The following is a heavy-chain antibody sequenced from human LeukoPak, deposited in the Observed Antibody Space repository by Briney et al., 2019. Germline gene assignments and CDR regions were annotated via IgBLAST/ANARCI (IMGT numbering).Heavy chain of an antibody. CDR1: GGSISSSSYY. D-gene: IGHD3-3*01. J-gene: IGHJ4*02. CDR2: IYYSGST. Sequence: KPSETLSLTCTVSGGSISSSSYYWGWIRQPPGKGLEWIGNIYYSGSTYYNPSLKSRVTISVDTSKKQFSLKLNSVTAADTAVYYCARLPRYDFWSWGQGTLVTVSS. CDR3: ARLPRYDFWS. V-gene: IGHV4-39*01.